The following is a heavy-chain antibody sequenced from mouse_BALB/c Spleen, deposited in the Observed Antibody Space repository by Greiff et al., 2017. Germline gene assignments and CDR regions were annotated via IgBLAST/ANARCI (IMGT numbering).Heavy chain of an antibody. V-gene: IGHV2-6-4*01. D-gene: IGHD2-3*01. CDR3: ARNGVYDGFYAMDY. CDR2: IWGGGST. Sequence: VKLMESGPGLVAPSQSLSITCTVSGFSLSRYSVHWVRQPPGKGLEWLGMIWGGGSTDYNSALKSRLSISKDNSKSQVFLKMNSLQTDDTAMYYCARNGVYDGFYAMDYWGQGTSVTVSS. J-gene: IGHJ4*01. CDR1: GFSLSRYS.